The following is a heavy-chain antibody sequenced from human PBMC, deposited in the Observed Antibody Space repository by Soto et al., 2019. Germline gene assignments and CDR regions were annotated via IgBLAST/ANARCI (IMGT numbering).Heavy chain of an antibody. D-gene: IGHD3-3*01. Sequence: GGSLRLSCAASGFTFSSYSMNWVRQAPGKGLEWVSSISSSSSYIYYADSVKGRFTISRDNAKNSLYLQMNSLRAEDTAVYYCARLVLTVGFLAEYYYMDVWGKGTTVTVSS. CDR1: GFTFSSYS. J-gene: IGHJ6*03. CDR3: ARLVLTVGFLAEYYYMDV. V-gene: IGHV3-21*01. CDR2: ISSSSSYI.